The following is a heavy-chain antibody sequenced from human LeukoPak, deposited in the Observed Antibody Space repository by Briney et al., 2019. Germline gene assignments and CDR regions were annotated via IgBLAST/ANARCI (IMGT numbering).Heavy chain of an antibody. CDR3: AREGDSSGYYPAYYFDY. CDR1: GYTFTSYG. D-gene: IGHD3-22*01. CDR2: ISAYNGNT. V-gene: IGHV1-18*01. J-gene: IGHJ4*02. Sequence: ASVKVSCKAAGYTFTSYGISWVRQAPGQGLEWMGWISAYNGNTNYAQKLQGRVTMTTDTSTSTSYMELRSLRSDDTAVYYCAREGDSSGYYPAYYFDYWGQGTLVTVSS.